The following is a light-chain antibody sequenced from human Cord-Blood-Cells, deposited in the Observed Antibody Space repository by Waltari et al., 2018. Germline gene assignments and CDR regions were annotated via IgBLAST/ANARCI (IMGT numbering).Light chain of an antibody. CDR1: QGISSY. Sequence: AIRMTQSPSSLSASTGDRVTITCRASQGISSYLAWYQQKPGKAPKLLIYAASTLQSGVPARFSGSESGQDFTLTISWLQSEDFATYYCQQYYSYPRTFGQRTKVEIK. CDR3: QQYYSYPRT. J-gene: IGKJ1*01. V-gene: IGKV1-8*01. CDR2: AAS.